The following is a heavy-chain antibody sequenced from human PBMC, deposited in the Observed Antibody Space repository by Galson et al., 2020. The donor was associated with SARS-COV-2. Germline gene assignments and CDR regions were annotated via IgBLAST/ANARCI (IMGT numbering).Heavy chain of an antibody. CDR1: GGSISSGDYY. J-gene: IGHJ4*02. Sequence: SETLSLTCTVSGGSISSGDYYWSWIRQPPGKGLEWIGYIYYSGSTYYNPSLKSRVTIAVDTSKNQFSLKLSSVTAADTAVYYCAGDSSGYSHFDYWGQGTLVTVSS. CDR2: IYYSGST. V-gene: IGHV4-30-4*01. D-gene: IGHD3-22*01. CDR3: AGDSSGYSHFDY.